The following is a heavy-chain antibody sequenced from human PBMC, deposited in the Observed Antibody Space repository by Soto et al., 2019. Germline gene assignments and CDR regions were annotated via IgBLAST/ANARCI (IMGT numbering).Heavy chain of an antibody. V-gene: IGHV3-7*03. CDR2: INEEGGAE. Sequence: EVQVVEAGGGLVQPGGSLRLSCTASGFSFSTSWLSWLRQAPGQGLEWVARINEEGGAEYYVDPVKGRFTVSRDNTKNSLYLQMNSLSADDTAVYYCARGGHWAADYWGQGTPVTVSS. CDR3: ARGGHWAADY. CDR1: GFSFSTSW. J-gene: IGHJ4*02. D-gene: IGHD7-27*01.